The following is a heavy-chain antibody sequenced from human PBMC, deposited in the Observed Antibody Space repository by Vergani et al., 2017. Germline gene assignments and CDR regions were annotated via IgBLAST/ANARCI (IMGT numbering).Heavy chain of an antibody. CDR3: ARAGYSSSRYEGCFDY. CDR2: ISWNSGSI. CDR1: GFTFDDYA. V-gene: IGHV3-9*01. D-gene: IGHD6-13*01. J-gene: IGHJ4*02. Sequence: EVQLVESGGGLVQPGRSLRLSCAASGFTFDDYAMHWVRQAPGKGLEWVSGISWNSGSIGYADSVKGRFTISRDNAKNSLYRQMNSLRAEDTAVYYCARAGYSSSRYEGCFDYWGEGTLVTVSS.